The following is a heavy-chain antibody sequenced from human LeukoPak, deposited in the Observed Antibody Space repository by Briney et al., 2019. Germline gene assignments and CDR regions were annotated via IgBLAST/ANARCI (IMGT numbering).Heavy chain of an antibody. J-gene: IGHJ2*01. CDR3: AASSSWQELDWYFDL. CDR2: IVVGSGNT. CDR1: GFTFTSSA. D-gene: IGHD6-13*01. Sequence: SVKVSCKASGFTFTSSAVQWVRQARGQRLEWIGWIVVGSGNTNYAQKFQERVTITRDMSTSTAYMELSSLRSEDTAVYYCAASSSWQELDWYFDLWGRGTLVTVSS. V-gene: IGHV1-58*01.